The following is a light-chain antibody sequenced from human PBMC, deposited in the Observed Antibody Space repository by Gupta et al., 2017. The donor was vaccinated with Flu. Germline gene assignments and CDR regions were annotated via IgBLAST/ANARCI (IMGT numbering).Light chain of an antibody. CDR3: LRDCSSRIT. CDR1: QSVSSSY. J-gene: IGKJ4*01. CDR2: DPS. Sequence: EIVFTHSPATLSLSPGERATLSCGASQSVSSSYLAWYQHKPGLAPRLLIYDPSISATRIPDRFSGSGSGTAFTLSIIRPEPEAFAVYYCLRDCSSRITFGGGTRVEIK. V-gene: IGKV3D-20*01.